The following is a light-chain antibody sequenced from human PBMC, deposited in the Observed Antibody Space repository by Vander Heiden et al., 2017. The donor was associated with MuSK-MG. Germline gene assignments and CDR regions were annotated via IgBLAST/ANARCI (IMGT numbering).Light chain of an antibody. CDR2: WAS. J-gene: IGKJ1*01. CDR3: QQDHSTPRT. V-gene: IGKV4-1*01. Sequence: EIVVPGARGSMTRSLGERATINCKSSQSVLYSSNNKNYLAWYQQKPGQPPKLLIYWASTRESGVPDRFSGRGSGTDFTLTTSSLQAEDVAVYYCQQDHSTPRTFGYEAKVEIK. CDR1: QSVLYSSNNKNY.